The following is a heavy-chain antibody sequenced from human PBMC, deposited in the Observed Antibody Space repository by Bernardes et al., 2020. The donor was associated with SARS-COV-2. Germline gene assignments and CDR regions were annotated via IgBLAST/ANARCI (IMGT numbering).Heavy chain of an antibody. D-gene: IGHD2-21*01. CDR1: AFPSSRHS. CDR2: ISSSGGVT. V-gene: IGHV3-23*01. Sequence: GSLRLPSAASAFPSSRHSMSWVRPAPGKGLEWVSGISSSGGVTYYADSVKGRFTISRDNFENTLHLQMSGLRAEDAAVYYCAKDRHNYSPVYGMDVWGQGTTVNVSS. CDR3: AKDRHNYSPVYGMDV. J-gene: IGHJ6*02.